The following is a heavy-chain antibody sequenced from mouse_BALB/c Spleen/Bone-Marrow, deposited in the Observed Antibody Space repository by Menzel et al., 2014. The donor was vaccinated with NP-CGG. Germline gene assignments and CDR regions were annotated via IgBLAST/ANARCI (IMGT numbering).Heavy chain of an antibody. CDR2: INPGSGGT. Sequence: VQLQQSGAELVRPGTSVKVSCKASGYAFTNYLIEWVKQRPGQGLEWIGVINPGSGGTNYNEKFKGKATLTADKSSSTAYMQLSSLTSDDSAVYFCARRELGEFDYWGQGITLTVSS. V-gene: IGHV1-54*01. CDR1: GYAFTNYL. J-gene: IGHJ2*01. D-gene: IGHD4-1*01. CDR3: ARRELGEFDY.